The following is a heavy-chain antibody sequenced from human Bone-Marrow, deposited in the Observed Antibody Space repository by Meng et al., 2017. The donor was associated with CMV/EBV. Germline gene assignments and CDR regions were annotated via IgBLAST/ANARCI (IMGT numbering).Heavy chain of an antibody. Sequence: ASVKVSCKASGYTFTNYDINWVRRAPGEGLAWVGWMNPNSGTRGYEQNFRGRVTMTRDTSISTAYLELSSLTSDDTAVYYCSRDFGLGYWGWGYWGQGTLVTVSS. V-gene: IGHV1-8*01. D-gene: IGHD2-8*02. CDR3: SRDFGLGYWGWGY. CDR2: MNPNSGTR. J-gene: IGHJ4*02. CDR1: GYTFTNYD.